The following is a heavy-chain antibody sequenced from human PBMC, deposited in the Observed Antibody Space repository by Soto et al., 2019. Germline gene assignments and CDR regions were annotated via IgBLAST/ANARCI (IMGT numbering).Heavy chain of an antibody. Sequence: GGSLRLSCAASGFTFSSYSMNWVRQAPGKGLEWVSYISSSSSTIYYADSVKGRFTISRDNAKNSLYLQMNSLRDEDTAVYYCAREYSSGWYDEFDPWGQGTLVTVSS. V-gene: IGHV3-48*02. J-gene: IGHJ5*02. D-gene: IGHD6-19*01. CDR3: AREYSSGWYDEFDP. CDR1: GFTFSSYS. CDR2: ISSSSSTI.